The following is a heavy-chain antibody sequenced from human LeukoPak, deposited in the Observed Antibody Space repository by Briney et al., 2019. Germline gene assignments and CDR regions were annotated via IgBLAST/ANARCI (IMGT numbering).Heavy chain of an antibody. CDR3: ARDDYGDYRYYYYMDV. CDR1: GYTFTGYY. J-gene: IGHJ6*03. D-gene: IGHD4-17*01. V-gene: IGHV1-2*06. Sequence: GASVKVSCKASGYTFTGYYMHWVRQAPGQGLEWMGRINPNSGGTNYAQKFQGRVTMTRDTSISTAYMELSRLRSEDTAVYYCARDDYGDYRYYYYMDVWGKGTTVTVSS. CDR2: INPNSGGT.